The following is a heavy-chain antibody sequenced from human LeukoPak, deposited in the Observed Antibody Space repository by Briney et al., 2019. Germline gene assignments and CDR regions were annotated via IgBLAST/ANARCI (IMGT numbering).Heavy chain of an antibody. CDR1: GFSFSSYG. CDR3: ARDGASGWYQGWFDP. CDR2: ISSSSTI. J-gene: IGHJ5*02. D-gene: IGHD6-19*01. V-gene: IGHV3-48*01. Sequence: GGSLRLSCAASGFSFSSYGISWVRQAPGKGLEWVSYISSSSTIYYADSVKGRFTISRDNAKNSLYLQMNSLRAEDTAVYYCARDGASGWYQGWFDPWGQGTLVTVSS.